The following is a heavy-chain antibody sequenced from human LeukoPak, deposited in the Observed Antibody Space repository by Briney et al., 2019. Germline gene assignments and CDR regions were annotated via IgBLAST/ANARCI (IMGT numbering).Heavy chain of an antibody. CDR3: ASGYCSSTGCLFDP. V-gene: IGHV4-59*01. CDR2: IYYSGST. CDR1: GGSISSYY. Sequence: PSETLSLTCTVSGGSISSYYWSWIRQPPGKGLEWIGYIYYSGSTNYNPSLKSRVTISVDTSKNQFSLKLSSVTAADTAVYYCASGYCSSTGCLFDPWGQGTLVTVSS. D-gene: IGHD2-2*03. J-gene: IGHJ5*02.